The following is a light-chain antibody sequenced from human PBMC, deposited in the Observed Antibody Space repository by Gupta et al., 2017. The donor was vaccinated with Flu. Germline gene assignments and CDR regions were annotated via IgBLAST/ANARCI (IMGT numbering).Light chain of an antibody. CDR3: NSYGAVWV. Sequence: QSTDISCTGTSSDGGAYDYVSWHHQQHPAQLLKLINNDGNTRPSGVPDRFAASKSGNTASLTISGLEAGDEDDYYCNSYGAVWVFGGGTRLTVL. CDR2: DGN. J-gene: IGLJ3*02. V-gene: IGLV2-11*01. CDR1: SSDGGAYDY.